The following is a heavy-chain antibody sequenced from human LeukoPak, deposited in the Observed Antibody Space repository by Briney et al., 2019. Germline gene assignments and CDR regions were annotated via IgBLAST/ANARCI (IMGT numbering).Heavy chain of an antibody. CDR2: IRYEGSNK. CDR3: AKDKMSYGWYFDL. V-gene: IGHV3-30*02. CDR1: GFTFSSYG. D-gene: IGHD2-8*01. Sequence: GGSLRLSCAASGFTFSSYGMHWVRQAPGKGLEWVAFIRYEGSNKYYADSVKGRLNISRDNSKNTLYLQMNSLRAEDTAVYYCAKDKMSYGWYFDLWGRGTLVTVSS. J-gene: IGHJ2*01.